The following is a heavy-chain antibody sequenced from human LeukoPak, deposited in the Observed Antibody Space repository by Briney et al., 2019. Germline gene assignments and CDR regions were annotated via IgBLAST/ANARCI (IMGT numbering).Heavy chain of an antibody. J-gene: IGHJ4*02. CDR2: IYYSGST. V-gene: IGHV4-39*07. Sequence: SETLTLTCAVSVGSISSSSYYWGWIRQPPGKGLEWIGSIYYSGSTYYNPSLKSRVTISVDTSKNQFSLKLSSVTAADTAVYYCARDYPSGSYDYWGQETLVTVSS. CDR1: VGSISSSSYY. D-gene: IGHD1-26*01. CDR3: ARDYPSGSYDY.